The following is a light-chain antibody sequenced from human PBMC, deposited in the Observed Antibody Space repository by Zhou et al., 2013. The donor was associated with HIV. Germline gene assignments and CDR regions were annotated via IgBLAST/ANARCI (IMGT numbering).Light chain of an antibody. V-gene: IGKV1-5*03. J-gene: IGKJ5*01. CDR3: QQLHSYPIT. Sequence: DIQLTQSPSTLSASVGDRVTITCRTSQDIGNWLAWYRQKPGKAPKLLIYKASNLESGVPSTFSGSGSGTEFTLTISSLQPDDFATYYCQQLHSYPITFGQGTRLEIK. CDR2: KAS. CDR1: QDIGNW.